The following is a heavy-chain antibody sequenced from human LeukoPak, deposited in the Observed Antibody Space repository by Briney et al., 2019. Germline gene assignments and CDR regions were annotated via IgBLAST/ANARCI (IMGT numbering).Heavy chain of an antibody. CDR1: GGSITSSSYF. J-gene: IGHJ4*02. V-gene: IGHV4-39*01. D-gene: IGHD4-17*01. CDR2: IFYSGST. CDR3: ARQMNTVTADY. Sequence: ASAPLSLTCTVSGGSITSSSYFWGWIRQPPGKGLEWIGSIFYSGSTYYNPSLNSRVTISIDTSKNQFSLRLSSVTAADTAVYYCARQMNTVTADYWGQGTLVTVSS.